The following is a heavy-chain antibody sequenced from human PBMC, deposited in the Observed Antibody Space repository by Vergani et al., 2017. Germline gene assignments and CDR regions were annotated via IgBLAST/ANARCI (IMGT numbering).Heavy chain of an antibody. Sequence: QVQLVESGGGVVQPGGSLRLSCAASGFTFSSYGMHWVRQAPGKGLEWVAFIRYDGSNKYYADSVKGRFTISRDNSKNTLYLQMNSLRAEDTAVYYCAKDTTDYDSLTGYSDYWGQGTLVTVSS. CDR1: GFTFSSYG. D-gene: IGHD3-9*01. CDR2: IRYDGSNK. CDR3: AKDTTDYDSLTGYSDY. J-gene: IGHJ4*02. V-gene: IGHV3-30*02.